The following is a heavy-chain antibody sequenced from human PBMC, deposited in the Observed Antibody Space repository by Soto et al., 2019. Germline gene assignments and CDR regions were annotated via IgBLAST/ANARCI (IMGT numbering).Heavy chain of an antibody. CDR1: GYTFTSYG. Sequence: ASVKVSCKASGYTFTSYGISWVRQAPGQGLEWMGWISAYNGNTNYAQKLQGRVTMTTDTSTSTTYMELRSLRSDDTAVYYCAIYDSTTKFDPWGQGTLVTVSS. D-gene: IGHD3-22*01. J-gene: IGHJ5*02. V-gene: IGHV1-18*04. CDR2: ISAYNGNT. CDR3: AIYDSTTKFDP.